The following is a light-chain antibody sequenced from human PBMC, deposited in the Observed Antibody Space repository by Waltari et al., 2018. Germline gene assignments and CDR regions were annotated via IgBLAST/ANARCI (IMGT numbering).Light chain of an antibody. CDR1: SSDVGAYNY. V-gene: IGLV2-8*01. Sequence: SALTQAPSASGSPGQSVPISCTGTSSDVGAYNYVSWYQQHPGKGPKVIIYEVNKRPSGVPDRFSGSKSGNTASLTVSGLQAEDEADYYCSSYAGSNNFVFGSGTTVTVL. CDR3: SSYAGSNNFV. CDR2: EVN. J-gene: IGLJ1*01.